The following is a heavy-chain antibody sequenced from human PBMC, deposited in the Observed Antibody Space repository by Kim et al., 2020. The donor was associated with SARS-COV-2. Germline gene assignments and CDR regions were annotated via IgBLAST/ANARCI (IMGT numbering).Heavy chain of an antibody. V-gene: IGHV4-39*01. J-gene: IGHJ3*02. CDR2: IYYSGST. Sequence: SETLSLTCTVSGGSISSSSYYWGWIRQPPGKGLEWIGSIYYSGSTYYNPSLKSRVTISVDTSKNQFSLKLSSVTAADTAVYYCARHLLRSSGYYYYDAFDIWGQGTMVTVSS. D-gene: IGHD3-22*01. CDR3: ARHLLRSSGYYYYDAFDI. CDR1: GGSISSSSYY.